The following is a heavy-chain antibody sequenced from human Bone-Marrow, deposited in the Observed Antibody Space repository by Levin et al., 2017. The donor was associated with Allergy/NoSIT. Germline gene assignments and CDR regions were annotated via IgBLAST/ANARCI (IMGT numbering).Heavy chain of an antibody. CDR1: GGSINSENW. J-gene: IGHJ4*02. D-gene: IGHD4-23*01. CDR3: VRDYGGNSGLDY. V-gene: IGHV4-4*02. Sequence: RSQTLSLTCAVSGGSINSENWWGWVRQPPGKGLEWVGEIYHTGDTIYNPSLKSRVTISVDKSKNEFSLKLTSVTAADTALYYCVRDYGGNSGLDYWGQGTLVTVSS. CDR2: IYHTGDT.